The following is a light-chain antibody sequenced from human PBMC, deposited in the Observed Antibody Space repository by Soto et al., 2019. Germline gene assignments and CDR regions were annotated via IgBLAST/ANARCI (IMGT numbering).Light chain of an antibody. CDR1: SSDVGGYNY. V-gene: IGLV2-14*01. CDR2: DVS. Sequence: QSALTQPASVSGSPGQSITISCTGTSSDVGGYNYVSWYQQHPGKAPKLMIYDVSTRPSGVSNRFSGSKSRNTASLTISGLQAEDEADYYCSSYTSSSTLVFCGVTKLTV. J-gene: IGLJ2*01. CDR3: SSYTSSSTLV.